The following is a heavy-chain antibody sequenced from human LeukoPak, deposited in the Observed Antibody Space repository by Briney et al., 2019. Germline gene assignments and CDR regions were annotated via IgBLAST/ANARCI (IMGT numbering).Heavy chain of an antibody. CDR1: GASTSSSTYY. V-gene: IGHV4-39*01. CDR2: IYYSGDT. D-gene: IGHD5-18*01. CDR3: ARLRGYTYGPPGY. Sequence: SETLSLTCTVSGASTSSSTYYWGWIRQPPGKGLEWIGSIYYSGDTYYTPSLKSRLTISVDTSRNQFSLNLSSVTAADTAVYYCARLRGYTYGPPGYWGQGTLVTVSS. J-gene: IGHJ4*02.